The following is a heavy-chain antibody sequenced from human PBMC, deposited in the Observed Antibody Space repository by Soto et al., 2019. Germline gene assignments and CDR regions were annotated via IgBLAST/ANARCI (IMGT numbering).Heavy chain of an antibody. V-gene: IGHV6-1*01. J-gene: IGHJ4*02. CDR2: TYYRSKWYN. D-gene: IGHD6-19*01. CDR3: ARASGYSSGWSVLTGHPFDY. CDR1: GDSVSSNSAA. Sequence: QVQLQQSGPGLVKPSQTLSLTCAISGDSVSSNSAAWNWIRQSPSRGLEWLGRTYYRSKWYNDYAVSVKSRITINPDTSKIQFSLQLNSVTPEDTAVYYCARASGYSSGWSVLTGHPFDYWGQGTLVTVSS.